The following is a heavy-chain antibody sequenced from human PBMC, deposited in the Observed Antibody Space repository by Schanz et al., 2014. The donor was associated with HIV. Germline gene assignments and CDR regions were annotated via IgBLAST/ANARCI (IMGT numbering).Heavy chain of an antibody. Sequence: EVQLVESGGGLIQPGGSLRLYCAVSGFTVRTNYMSWVRQAPGEGLECVSVIYSGGATFYADSVKGRFTISRDNSKNTLYLQMNSLRVDDTAVYYCARAGGDDFWSGYNGDSWFDPWGQGTLVTVAS. CDR2: IYSGGAT. V-gene: IGHV3-66*03. CDR1: GFTVRTNY. CDR3: ARAGGDDFWSGYNGDSWFDP. J-gene: IGHJ5*02. D-gene: IGHD3-3*01.